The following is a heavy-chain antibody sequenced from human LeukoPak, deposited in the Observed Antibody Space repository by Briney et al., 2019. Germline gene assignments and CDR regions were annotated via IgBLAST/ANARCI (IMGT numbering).Heavy chain of an antibody. D-gene: IGHD2-2*01. CDR3: ARGDCSSASCYLSDWFDP. CDR2: IYYSGST. V-gene: IGHV4-61*01. J-gene: IGHJ5*02. Sequence: PSETLSLTCTVSGGSVSSGSYYWSWIRQPPGKGLEWIGYIYYSGSTNYNPSLKSRVTISVDTSKNQFSLKLSSVTAADTAVYYCARGDCSSASCYLSDWFDPWGQGTLVTVSS. CDR1: GGSVSSGSYY.